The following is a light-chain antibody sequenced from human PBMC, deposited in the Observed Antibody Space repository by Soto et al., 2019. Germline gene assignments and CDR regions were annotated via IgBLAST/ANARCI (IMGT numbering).Light chain of an antibody. V-gene: IGKV3-20*01. CDR3: QQYGSSSIT. Sequence: EIVLTQSPGTLSLSPGERATLSCRASQSVSSSYLAWYQQKPGQAPRLLIYGASSRATGIQGRCSGSGSGTVFTLTISRLEHEDFAVYYCQQYGSSSITFGQGTRLEIK. CDR2: GAS. CDR1: QSVSSSY. J-gene: IGKJ5*01.